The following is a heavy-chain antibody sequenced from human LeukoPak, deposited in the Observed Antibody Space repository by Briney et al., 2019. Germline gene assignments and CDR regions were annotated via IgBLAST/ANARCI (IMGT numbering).Heavy chain of an antibody. CDR1: GFTFNNYA. CDR3: AKDVRIIPVAGLYFDY. J-gene: IGHJ4*02. D-gene: IGHD6-19*01. Sequence: GGSLRLSCAASGFTFNNYAMSWVRQAPGKGLEWVSAISGSGGGTYYADSVKGRFTISRDNSKNTLYLQMNSLRAEDTAVYYCAKDVRIIPVAGLYFDYWGQGTLVTVSS. V-gene: IGHV3-23*01. CDR2: ISGSGGGT.